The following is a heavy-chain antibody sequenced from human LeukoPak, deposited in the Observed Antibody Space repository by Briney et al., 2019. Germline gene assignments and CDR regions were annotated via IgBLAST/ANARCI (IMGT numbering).Heavy chain of an antibody. CDR2: IYHSGTT. J-gene: IGHJ5*02. Sequence: SETLSLTCTVSGGSIYGGGYYWSWIRQPPGKGLEWIGYIYHSGTTYYNPSLKSRVTISKDRSKNQFSLKLSSVTAADTAVYYCARARDTTSGSNWFDPWGQGTLVTVSS. CDR3: ARARDTTSGSNWFDP. D-gene: IGHD1-26*01. CDR1: GGSIYGGGYY. V-gene: IGHV4-30-2*01.